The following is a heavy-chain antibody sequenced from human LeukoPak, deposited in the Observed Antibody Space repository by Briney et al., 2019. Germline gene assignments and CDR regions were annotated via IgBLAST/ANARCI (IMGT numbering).Heavy chain of an antibody. CDR2: IIPILGIA. CDR1: GYTFTSYG. Sequence: SVKVSCKASGYTFTSYGISWVRQAPGQGLEWMGRIIPILGIANYAQKFQGRVTITADKSTSTAYMELSSLRSEDTAVYYCARARKTTVTTYDYWGQGTLVTVSS. CDR3: ARARKTTVTTYDY. D-gene: IGHD4-17*01. V-gene: IGHV1-69*04. J-gene: IGHJ4*02.